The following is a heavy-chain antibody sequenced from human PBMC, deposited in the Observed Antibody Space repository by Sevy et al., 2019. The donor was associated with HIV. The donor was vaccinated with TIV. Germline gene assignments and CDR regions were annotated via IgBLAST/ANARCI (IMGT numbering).Heavy chain of an antibody. CDR3: AKRRTLWGIAAADDYFDY. CDR2: ISGSGGST. J-gene: IGHJ4*02. Sequence: GGSLRLSCAASGFTFSSYAMSWVRQAPGKGLEWVSAISGSGGSTYYADSVKGRFTISRDNSKNTLYLQMNSLRAEDTAVYYCAKRRTLWGIAAADDYFDYWGQGTLVTVSS. D-gene: IGHD6-13*01. CDR1: GFTFSSYA. V-gene: IGHV3-23*01.